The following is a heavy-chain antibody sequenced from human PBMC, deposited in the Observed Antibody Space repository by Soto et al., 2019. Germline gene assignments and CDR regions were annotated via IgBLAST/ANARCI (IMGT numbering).Heavy chain of an antibody. CDR3: ARDYLTMVRGSMDV. V-gene: IGHV3-33*01. Sequence: PGGSLRLSCAASGFTFSSYGMHWVRQAPGKGLEWVAVIWYDGSNKYYADSVKGRFTISRDNSKNTLNLQMNSLRAEDTAVYYCARDYLTMVRGSMDVWGKGTTVTVSS. J-gene: IGHJ6*03. CDR2: IWYDGSNK. D-gene: IGHD3-10*01. CDR1: GFTFSSYG.